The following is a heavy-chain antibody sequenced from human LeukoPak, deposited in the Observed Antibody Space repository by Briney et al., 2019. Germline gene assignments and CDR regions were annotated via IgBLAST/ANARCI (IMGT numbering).Heavy chain of an antibody. J-gene: IGHJ6*03. Sequence: ASVKVSCKASGYTFTGYYMHWVRQAPGQGLEWMGRINPNSGGTNYAQKFQGRVTMNRDTTISTAYMELSRLRSDDTAVYYCARDSGGGLLWCGAPPASYYMDVWGKGTTVTVSS. V-gene: IGHV1-2*06. CDR2: INPNSGGT. CDR3: ARDSGGGLLWCGAPPASYYMDV. D-gene: IGHD3-10*01. CDR1: GYTFTGYY.